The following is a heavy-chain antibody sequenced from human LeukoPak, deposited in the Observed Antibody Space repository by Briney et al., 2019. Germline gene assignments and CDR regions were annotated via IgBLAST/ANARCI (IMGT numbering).Heavy chain of an antibody. J-gene: IGHJ4*02. Sequence: ASVKVSFKASGYTFTIYDINWVRQATGQGREWMGWMNPNSGNTGYAQKFQGRVTMTRNTSISTAYMELSSLRSEDTAVYYCARGVIDYYDSSGYFDYWGQGTLVTVSS. D-gene: IGHD3-22*01. CDR2: MNPNSGNT. CDR3: ARGVIDYYDSSGYFDY. CDR1: GYTFTIYD. V-gene: IGHV1-8*01.